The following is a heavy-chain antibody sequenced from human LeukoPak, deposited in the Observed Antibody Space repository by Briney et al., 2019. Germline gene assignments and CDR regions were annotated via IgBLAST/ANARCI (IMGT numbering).Heavy chain of an antibody. CDR1: EYSFTSYR. D-gene: IGHD2-15*01. CDR3: AVMVAATTFDK. CDR2: SKPRDYYT. J-gene: IGHJ4*02. Sequence: AESLRISCKGSEYSFTSYRSSWVRQMPRKGLESIERSKPRDYYTTYSPYFQGHVTISADETTTTAYLQWSSLKASDTTMYYCAVMVAATTFDKGARGTLVKVSS. V-gene: IGHV5-10-1*01.